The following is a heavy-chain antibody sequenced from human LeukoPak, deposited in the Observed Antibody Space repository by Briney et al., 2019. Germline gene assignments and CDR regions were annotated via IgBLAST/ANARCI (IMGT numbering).Heavy chain of an antibody. CDR3: ARRPSDFWSGYTSFDY. D-gene: IGHD3-3*01. Sequence: SETLSLTCTVSGGSISSYQWSWIRQPPGKGLEWIGYIYYSGSTNYNPSLKSRVTISVDTSKNQFSLKLSSVTAADTAVYYCARRPSDFWSGYTSFDYWGQGTLVTVSS. CDR2: IYYSGST. CDR1: GGSISSYQ. V-gene: IGHV4-59*08. J-gene: IGHJ4*02.